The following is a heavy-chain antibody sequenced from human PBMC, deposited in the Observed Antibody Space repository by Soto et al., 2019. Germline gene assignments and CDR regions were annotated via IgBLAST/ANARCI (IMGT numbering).Heavy chain of an antibody. CDR3: AKFWGIDV. J-gene: IGHJ6*02. CDR2: ISYDGSNK. V-gene: IGHV3-30*18. CDR1: GFTFSSYG. Sequence: QVQLVESGGGVVQPGRSLRLSCAASGFTFSSYGMHWVRQAPGKGLEWVAVISYDGSNKYYADSVKGRFTISRDNSKNTLYLQMNSLRAEDTAVYYCAKFWGIDVWGQGTTVTVSS. D-gene: IGHD3-3*01.